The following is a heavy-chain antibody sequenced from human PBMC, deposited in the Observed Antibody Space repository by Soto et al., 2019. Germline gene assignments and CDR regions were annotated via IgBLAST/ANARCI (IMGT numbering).Heavy chain of an antibody. CDR1: GGTFSSYA. CDR2: IIPIFGTA. CDR3: ASSVVVTATVGYYGMDV. D-gene: IGHD2-21*02. V-gene: IGHV1-69*13. J-gene: IGHJ6*02. Sequence: GASVKVSCKASGGTFSSYAISWVRQAPGQGLEWMGGIIPIFGTANYAQKFQGRVTITADESTSTAYMELSSLRSEDTAVYYCASSVVVTATVGYYGMDVWGQGXTVTVYS.